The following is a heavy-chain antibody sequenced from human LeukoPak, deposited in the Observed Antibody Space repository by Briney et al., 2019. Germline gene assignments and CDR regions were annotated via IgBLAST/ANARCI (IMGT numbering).Heavy chain of an antibody. J-gene: IGHJ5*02. V-gene: IGHV4-39*07. CDR3: ARELLLPGWFDP. D-gene: IGHD3-22*01. Sequence: SETLSLTCTVSGGSISSSSYYWGWIRQPPGKGLEWIGSIYYSGSTYYNPSLKSRVTISVDTSKNQFSPKLSSVTAADTAVYYCARELLLPGWFDPWGQGTLVTVSS. CDR1: GGSISSSSYY. CDR2: IYYSGST.